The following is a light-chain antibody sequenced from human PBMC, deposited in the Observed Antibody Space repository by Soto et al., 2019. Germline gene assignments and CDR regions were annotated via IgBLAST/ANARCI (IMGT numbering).Light chain of an antibody. J-gene: IGKJ5*01. V-gene: IGKV3-11*01. Sequence: EIVLTQSPATLSLSPGERATLSCRASQSVSSYLAWYQQKPGQAPRLLIYDASNRATGIPARFSGSGSGTDFTLTISSLEPEDFAVYYCQQRRNWPSITFGQGTRQEIK. CDR1: QSVSSY. CDR3: QQRRNWPSIT. CDR2: DAS.